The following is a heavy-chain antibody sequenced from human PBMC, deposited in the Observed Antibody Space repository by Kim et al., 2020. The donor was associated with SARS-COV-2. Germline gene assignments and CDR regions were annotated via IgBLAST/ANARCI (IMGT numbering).Heavy chain of an antibody. V-gene: IGHV4-59*01. CDR3: ARDYAQFWRYGMDV. Sequence: PSLKSRVTISVDTSKNQCSLKLSSVTAADTAVYYCARDYAQFWRYGMDVWGQGTTVTVSS. D-gene: IGHD2-2*01. J-gene: IGHJ6*02.